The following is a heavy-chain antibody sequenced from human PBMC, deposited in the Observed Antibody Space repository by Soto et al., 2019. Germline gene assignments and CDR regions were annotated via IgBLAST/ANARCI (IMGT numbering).Heavy chain of an antibody. CDR2: ISYDGSNK. CDR1: GFTFSSYA. D-gene: IGHD2-2*01. Sequence: GGSLRLSCAASGFTFSSYAMHWVRQAPGKGLEWVAVISYDGSNKYYADSVKGRFTISRDNSKNTLYLQMNSLRAEDTAVYYCARGGGTRAYCSSTSCYIRGTDYWGQGTPVTVYS. J-gene: IGHJ4*02. V-gene: IGHV3-30-3*01. CDR3: ARGGGTRAYCSSTSCYIRGTDY.